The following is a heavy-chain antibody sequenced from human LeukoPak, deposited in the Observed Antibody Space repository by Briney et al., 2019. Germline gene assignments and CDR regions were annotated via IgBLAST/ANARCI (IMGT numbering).Heavy chain of an antibody. J-gene: IGHJ6*02. V-gene: IGHV3-11*01. CDR3: ARSIGYYYTMDV. CDR1: GFSFSDYY. CDR2: ISGSGSDL. Sequence: GGSLRLSCVACGFSFSDYYMSWLRQAPGGGREWLSYISGSGSDLYYADAVKGRFTISRDNANNSLYLQMNSLRAEDTAVYYCARSIGYYYTMDVWGQGTTVTVSS. D-gene: IGHD3-22*01.